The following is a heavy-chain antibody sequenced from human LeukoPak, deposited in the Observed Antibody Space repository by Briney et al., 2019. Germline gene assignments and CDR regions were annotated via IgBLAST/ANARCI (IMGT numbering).Heavy chain of an antibody. D-gene: IGHD4-17*01. CDR1: GGPISSYY. V-gene: IGHV4-59*01. CDR2: IYYSGST. CDR3: ARTGRTGD. J-gene: IGHJ4*02. Sequence: SETLSLTCTVSGGPISSYYWSWIRQPPGKGLEWIGYIYYSGSTSYNPSLKSRVTISLDSSKSQFSLELRSVTAADTAFYYCARTGRTGDWGQGILVTVSS.